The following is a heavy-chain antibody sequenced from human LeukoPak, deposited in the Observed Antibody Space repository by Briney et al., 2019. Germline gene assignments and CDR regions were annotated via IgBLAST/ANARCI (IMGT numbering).Heavy chain of an antibody. V-gene: IGHV3-21*01. Sequence: PGGSLRLSCAASGFTFSSYSMNWVRQAPGKGLEWVSSISSSSSYIYYADSVKGRFTISRDNAKNSLYLQMNSLRVEDTAVYYCAKDGSPWYYGSGSYPLDYWGQGTLVTVSS. CDR3: AKDGSPWYYGSGSYPLDY. CDR2: ISSSSSYI. CDR1: GFTFSSYS. D-gene: IGHD3-10*01. J-gene: IGHJ4*02.